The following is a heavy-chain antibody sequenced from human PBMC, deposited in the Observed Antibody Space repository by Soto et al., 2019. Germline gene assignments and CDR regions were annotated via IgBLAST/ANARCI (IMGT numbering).Heavy chain of an antibody. CDR1: GFTFSSYG. CDR2: ISYDGSNK. D-gene: IGHD3-10*01. V-gene: IGHV3-30*18. Sequence: QVQLVESGGGVVQPGRSLRLSCAASGFTFSSYGMHWVRQAPGKGLEWVAVISYDGSNKYYADSVKGRFTISRDNSKNTLYLQMNSLRAEDTAVYYCAKPDGSAAICYWGQGTLVTVSS. J-gene: IGHJ4*02. CDR3: AKPDGSAAICY.